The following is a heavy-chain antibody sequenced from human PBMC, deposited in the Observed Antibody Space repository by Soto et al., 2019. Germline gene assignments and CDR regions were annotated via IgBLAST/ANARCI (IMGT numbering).Heavy chain of an antibody. CDR3: VGGQYYFDY. J-gene: IGHJ4*02. Sequence: QVQLVESGGGVVQPGRSLRLSCAASGFPFTSYGMHWVREGPDKGLEWVAIISYDGSDKYYADSVKGRFTISRDNSKKTPYMQMNSLRTEDTALYYCVGGQYYFDYRGQGTLVIVSS. D-gene: IGHD3-10*01. CDR1: GFPFTSYG. CDR2: ISYDGSDK. V-gene: IGHV3-30*03.